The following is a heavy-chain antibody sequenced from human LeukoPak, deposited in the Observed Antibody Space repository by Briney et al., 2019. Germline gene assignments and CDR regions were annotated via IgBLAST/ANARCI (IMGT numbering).Heavy chain of an antibody. J-gene: IGHJ4*02. D-gene: IGHD3-10*01. CDR3: ARVGRTTMVRGAIDY. CDR2: IYYSGST. V-gene: IGHV4-59*01. Sequence: SETLSLTCTVSGGSISSYYWSWIRQPPWKGLEWIRYIYYSGSTNYNPSLKRRVTISVDTSKNQFSLKLSSVTAADTAVYYCARVGRTTMVRGAIDYWGQGTLVTVSS. CDR1: GGSISSYY.